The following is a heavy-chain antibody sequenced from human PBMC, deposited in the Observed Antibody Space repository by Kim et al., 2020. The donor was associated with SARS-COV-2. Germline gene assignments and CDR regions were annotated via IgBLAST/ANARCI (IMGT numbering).Heavy chain of an antibody. Sequence: GESLKISCKGSGYTFLNYWIGWVRQMPGQGLEWMAIINPTDSDTRYSPSFQGQVILSVDRSISTAYLQWRSLKASDTAMYYCAIGADGTGYWPYWGQGTLVTVSS. CDR3: AIGADGTGYWPY. CDR2: INPTDSDT. V-gene: IGHV5-51*01. D-gene: IGHD6-13*01. CDR1: GYTFLNYW. J-gene: IGHJ4*02.